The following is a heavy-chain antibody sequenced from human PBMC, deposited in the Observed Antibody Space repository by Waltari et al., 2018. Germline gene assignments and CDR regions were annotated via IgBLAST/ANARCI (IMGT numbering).Heavy chain of an antibody. J-gene: IGHJ5*02. D-gene: IGHD3-10*01. CDR3: AKDAFGNTYLDH. CDR1: GFSLSTFG. CDR2: TWFDGSKT. V-gene: IGHV3-33*06. Sequence: QVQLVESGGGVVPPGMSLRLYCAASGFSLSTFGMHWVRQAPGKGLEWVALTWFDGSKTYYADSVRGRFTISRDNSKNTLYLDINTLRVDDTAIYYCAKDAFGNTYLDHWGQGTLVTVSS.